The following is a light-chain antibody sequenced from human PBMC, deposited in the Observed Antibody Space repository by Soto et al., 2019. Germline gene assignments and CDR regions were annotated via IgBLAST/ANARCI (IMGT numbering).Light chain of an antibody. CDR1: QSISTT. CDR2: SAS. V-gene: IGKV3-15*01. Sequence: EIVMTQSPATLSVSPGERATLSCRASQSISTTLAWYQQKPGQAPRLLIYSASTRATGIPARFSGSGSGTEFTLTISSVQSEDFAVYYCQQYNNWPPVTFGGGTKVEIK. CDR3: QQYNNWPPVT. J-gene: IGKJ4*01.